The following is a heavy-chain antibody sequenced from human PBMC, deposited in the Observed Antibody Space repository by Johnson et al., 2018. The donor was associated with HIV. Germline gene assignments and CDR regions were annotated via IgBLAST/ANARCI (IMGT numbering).Heavy chain of an antibody. D-gene: IGHD1-1*01. CDR2: ISWDGGST. Sequence: QLVESGGGVVRPGGSLRLSCAASGFPFDDYGMSWVRQAPGKGLEWVSLISWDGGSTYYADSVKGRFTISRDNSKNSLYLQMNSLRAEDTALYYCAKEQMNWNDETTDAFDIWGQGTMVTVSS. J-gene: IGHJ3*02. V-gene: IGHV3-43D*03. CDR3: AKEQMNWNDETTDAFDI. CDR1: GFPFDDYG.